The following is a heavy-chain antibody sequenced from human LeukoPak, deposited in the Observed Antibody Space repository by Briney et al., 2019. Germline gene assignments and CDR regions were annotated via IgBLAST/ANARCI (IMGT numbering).Heavy chain of an antibody. CDR1: GFTFSSYG. CDR2: IRYDGSNK. CDR3: AKEYSSSWYKAEDWFDP. V-gene: IGHV3-30*02. D-gene: IGHD6-13*01. Sequence: GGPLRLSCAASGFTFSSYGMHWVRQAPGKGLEWVAFIRYDGSNKYYADSVKGRFTISRDNSKKTLYLQMNSLRAEDTAVYYCAKEYSSSWYKAEDWFDPWGKGTLVTVSS. J-gene: IGHJ5*02.